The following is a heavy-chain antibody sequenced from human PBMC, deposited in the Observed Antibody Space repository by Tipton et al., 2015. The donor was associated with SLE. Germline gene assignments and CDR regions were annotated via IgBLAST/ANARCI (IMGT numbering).Heavy chain of an antibody. CDR2: IYYSGST. Sequence: TLSLTCTVSGGSISSGGYYWSWIRQHPGKGLEWIGYIYYSGSTYYNPSLKSRVTISVDTSKNQFFLRLRSVTAADTAVYYCARGVRYSSGQSAFDIWGQGTMVSVSS. J-gene: IGHJ3*02. CDR1: GGSISSGGYY. D-gene: IGHD6-25*01. V-gene: IGHV4-31*03. CDR3: ARGVRYSSGQSAFDI.